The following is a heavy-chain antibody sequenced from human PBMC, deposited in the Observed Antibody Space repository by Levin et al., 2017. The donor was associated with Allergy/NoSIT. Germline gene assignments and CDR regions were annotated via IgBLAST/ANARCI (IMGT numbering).Heavy chain of an antibody. J-gene: IGHJ4*02. D-gene: IGHD2-2*02. V-gene: IGHV3-7*04. Sequence: GGSLRLSCAASGFTFSAYLMSWVRQAPGKGLEWVANIKKDGSEKYYVDSVKGRFTISRDNTKNSLYLQVNSLTVEDTAVYYCARGQIPNYWGQGTLVTVSS. CDR2: IKKDGSEK. CDR1: GFTFSAYL. CDR3: ARGQIPNY.